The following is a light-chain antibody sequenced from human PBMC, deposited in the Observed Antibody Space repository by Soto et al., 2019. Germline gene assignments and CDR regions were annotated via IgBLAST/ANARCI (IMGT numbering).Light chain of an antibody. Sequence: QSALTQPASVSWSPGQSITISCTGTSSDVGAYDYVSWYQQHPGEVPLLMVFDVSDRPSGVSYRFSGAKSGNPAALTISGLQAEYEAAYYCSSFTTSTSYVFGTGTKLTVL. V-gene: IGLV2-14*03. CDR1: SSDVGAYDY. CDR2: DVS. CDR3: SSFTTSTSYV. J-gene: IGLJ1*01.